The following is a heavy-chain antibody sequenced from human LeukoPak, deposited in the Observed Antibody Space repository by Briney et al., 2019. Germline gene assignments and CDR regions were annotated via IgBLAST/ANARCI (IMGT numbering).Heavy chain of an antibody. CDR1: GFTFSSYA. D-gene: IGHD2-2*01. Sequence: GGSLRLTCAASGFTFSSYAMSWVRQAPGKGLEWVSAISGSGGSTYYADSVKGRFTISRDNSKNTLYLQMNSLRAEDTAVYYCANLRTNSPVDYWGQGTLVTVSS. J-gene: IGHJ4*02. CDR3: ANLRTNSPVDY. V-gene: IGHV3-23*01. CDR2: ISGSGGST.